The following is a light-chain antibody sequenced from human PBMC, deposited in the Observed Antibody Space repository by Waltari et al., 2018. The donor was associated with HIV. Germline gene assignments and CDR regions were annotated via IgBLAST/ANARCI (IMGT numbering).Light chain of an antibody. CDR1: NSDVGGYDY. CDR2: DVN. V-gene: IGLV2-14*01. J-gene: IGLJ2*01. CDR3: SSSTTSSTLERL. Sequence: QSALTQPASVSGSLGQSITISCTGTNSDVGGYDYVSWYQQYPGKAPRLLIYDVNNRPSGISNRFSGSKSGNTASLTISGLQSADEATYYCSSSTTSSTLERLFGGGTKLTGL.